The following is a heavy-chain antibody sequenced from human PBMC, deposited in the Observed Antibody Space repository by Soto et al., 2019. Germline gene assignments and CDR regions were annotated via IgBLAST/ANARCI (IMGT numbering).Heavy chain of an antibody. Sequence: QVQLVQSGAEVKRPGASVKVSCKAPGDTFTSYYLNWVRQAPGQGLEWMGVINPHGGSTKYAQKFQVCIIMTRDTSRIKVYMELSSLRSDDTAIYYCARSSGGNFGIIIEGSNWFAPGGQGTLVTVSS. CDR3: ARSSGGNFGIIIEGSNWFAP. V-gene: IGHV1-46*01. D-gene: IGHD3-3*01. CDR2: INPHGGST. CDR1: GDTFTSYY. J-gene: IGHJ5*02.